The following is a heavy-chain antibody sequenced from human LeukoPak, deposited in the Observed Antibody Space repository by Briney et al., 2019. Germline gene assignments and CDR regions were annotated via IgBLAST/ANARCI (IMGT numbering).Heavy chain of an antibody. CDR3: ASTYLIMDEGVIVPRGRSDF. D-gene: IGHD3-16*02. Sequence: ASVKVSCKVSGYTLSDLSMHWVRQIPGKGLEWMGGFDHEDGERIYAQKFQGRVTMTEDTFTDTAHMELSSLRSDDTAVYYCASTYLIMDEGVIVPRGRSDFWGQGTLVTVSS. J-gene: IGHJ4*02. V-gene: IGHV1-24*01. CDR1: GYTLSDLS. CDR2: FDHEDGER.